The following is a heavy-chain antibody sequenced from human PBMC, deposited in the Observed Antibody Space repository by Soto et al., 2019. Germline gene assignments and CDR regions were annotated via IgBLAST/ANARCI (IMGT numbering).Heavy chain of an antibody. CDR2: MYYTGRT. Sequence: QVHLQESGPGLVKPSQTLSLTCTVSGGSISSGGYYWGWIRQDPGKGLEWIGYMYYTGRTYYNPSLESRVTISVDTSKNQFSLKLNSVTAADTAVYYCARDLYSYGQGFVAWGQGTLVTVSS. D-gene: IGHD5-18*01. J-gene: IGHJ1*01. CDR3: ARDLYSYGQGFVA. V-gene: IGHV4-31*03. CDR1: GGSISSGGYY.